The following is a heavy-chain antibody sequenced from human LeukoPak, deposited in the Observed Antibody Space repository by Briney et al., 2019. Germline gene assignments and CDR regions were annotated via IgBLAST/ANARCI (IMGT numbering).Heavy chain of an antibody. J-gene: IGHJ3*02. Sequence: GGSLRLSCAASGFSFRIYAMSWVRQAPGKGLEWVSSISSSSSYIYYADSVKGRFTISRDNAKNSLYLQMNSLRAEDTAVYYCARDHSSGWYGSSAFDIWGQGTMVTVSS. V-gene: IGHV3-21*01. CDR1: GFSFRIYA. D-gene: IGHD6-19*01. CDR3: ARDHSSGWYGSSAFDI. CDR2: ISSSSSYI.